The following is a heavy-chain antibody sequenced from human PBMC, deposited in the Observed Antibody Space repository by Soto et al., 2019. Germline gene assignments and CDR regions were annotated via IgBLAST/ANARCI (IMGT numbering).Heavy chain of an antibody. J-gene: IGHJ4*02. V-gene: IGHV4-31*03. D-gene: IGHD4-17*01. CDR2: IYYSGST. CDR1: GGSISSGGYY. CDR3: ASRGHGDYEDY. Sequence: QVQLQESGPGLVKPSQTLSLTCTVSGGSISSGGYYWSWIRQHPGKGLEWIGYIYYSGSTYYNPSLKSRGTLSEXTSKNQFSLKLSSVTAADTAVYYCASRGHGDYEDYWGQGTLVTVSS.